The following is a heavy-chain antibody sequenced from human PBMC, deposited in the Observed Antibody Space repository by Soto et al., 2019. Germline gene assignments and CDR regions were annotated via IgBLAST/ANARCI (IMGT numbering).Heavy chain of an antibody. CDR2: INHSGST. Sequence: QVQLQHWGAGLLNPSESLSLTCAVYGGSFSGYYWGWIRQPPGKGRDWIGEINHSGSTNYNPSLKSRVTISVDTSKTQFSLKLSSVTAADTAVYYCARRGWYCSGGSCYNSWGQGTLVTVSS. V-gene: IGHV4-34*01. CDR1: GGSFSGYY. J-gene: IGHJ4*02. D-gene: IGHD2-15*01. CDR3: ARRGWYCSGGSCYNS.